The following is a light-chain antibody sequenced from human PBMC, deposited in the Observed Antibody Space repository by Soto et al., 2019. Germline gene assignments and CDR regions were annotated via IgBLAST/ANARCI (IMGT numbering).Light chain of an antibody. Sequence: QSALTQPPSASGSPGQSVTISCTGTSTDVGGYNYVSWYQQHPGQAPKLMTYEVSYRPSGVPDRFSGSKSGNTASLTVSGLQAEDEADYYCSSYAGSNNVVFGGGTKVTVL. CDR2: EVS. CDR1: STDVGGYNY. CDR3: SSYAGSNNVV. J-gene: IGLJ2*01. V-gene: IGLV2-8*01.